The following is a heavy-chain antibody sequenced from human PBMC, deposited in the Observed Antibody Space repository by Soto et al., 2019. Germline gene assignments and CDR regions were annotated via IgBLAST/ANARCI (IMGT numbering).Heavy chain of an antibody. D-gene: IGHD5-18*01. CDR1: GGSISSSSYY. CDR2: IYYSGST. J-gene: IGHJ4*02. V-gene: IGHV4-39*01. CDR3: PTVEKVMVALAY. Sequence: LETLSLTCTVSGGSISSSSYYWGWIRQPPGKGLEWIGSIYYSGSTYYNPSLKSRVTISVDTSKNQFSLKLSSVTAADTAVYSGPTVEKVMVALAYGARGTLVPVPP.